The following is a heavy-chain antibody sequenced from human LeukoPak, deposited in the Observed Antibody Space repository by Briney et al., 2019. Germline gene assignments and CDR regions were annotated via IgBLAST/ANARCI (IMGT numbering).Heavy chain of an antibody. Sequence: SETLSLTCTVSGGSVSNHFWTWIRQPPGKGPEWIGYVSYMGTTNSNPSLKSRVTTSVDTSKNQFSLSLSSVTAADTAVYYCAREVYSSGWYSIWGQGTLVTVSS. CDR1: GGSVSNHF. CDR3: AREVYSSGWYSI. CDR2: VSYMGTT. D-gene: IGHD6-19*01. J-gene: IGHJ4*02. V-gene: IGHV4-59*02.